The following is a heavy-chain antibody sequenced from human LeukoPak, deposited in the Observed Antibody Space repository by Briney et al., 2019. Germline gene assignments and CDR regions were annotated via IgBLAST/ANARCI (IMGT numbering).Heavy chain of an antibody. CDR2: IYPSGST. CDR3: ARTSSNSWSYGMDV. D-gene: IGHD6-13*01. V-gene: IGHV4-4*07. CDR1: DGYISSYY. J-gene: IGHJ6*02. Sequence: SETLSLTCTVSDGYISSYYWSWIRQPAGKGLEWIGRIYPSGSTNYNPSLKSRVTMSVDTSKNQFSLKLSSVTAADTAVYYCARTSSNSWSYGMDVWGQGTTVTVSS.